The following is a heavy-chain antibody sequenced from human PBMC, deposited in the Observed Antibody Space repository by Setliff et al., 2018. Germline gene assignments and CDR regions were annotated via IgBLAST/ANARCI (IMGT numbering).Heavy chain of an antibody. Sequence: SETLSLTCTVSGGSIRDYYWNWIRQSPGKGLEWIGYIYYRGSTNYNSPLKIRVTISIDMSTNQFSLKLTSAAAADTAISFCAAVGIATGGGWFDPWGQGTLVTVSS. V-gene: IGHV4-59*01. CDR3: AAVGIATGGGWFDP. J-gene: IGHJ5*02. CDR2: IYYRGST. D-gene: IGHD2-21*01. CDR1: GGSIRDYY.